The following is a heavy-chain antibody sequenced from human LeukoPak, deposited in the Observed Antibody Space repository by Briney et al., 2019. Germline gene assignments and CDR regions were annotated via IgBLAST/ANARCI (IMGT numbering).Heavy chain of an antibody. V-gene: IGHV3-23*01. CDR3: AKEDSGASPDY. D-gene: IGHD2-15*01. CDR2: ISGSWGEGS. Sequence: GGSLRLSCVASGFTFSTYGMSWIRQAPGKAPEWVSAISGSWGEGSYYADSVRGRFTISRDNSENTLFLQMNSLRAEDTAVYYCAKEDSGASPDYWGQGTLVTVSS. CDR1: GFTFSTYG. J-gene: IGHJ4*02.